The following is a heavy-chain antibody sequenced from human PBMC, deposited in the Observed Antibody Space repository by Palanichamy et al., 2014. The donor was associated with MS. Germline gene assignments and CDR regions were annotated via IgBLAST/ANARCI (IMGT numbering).Heavy chain of an antibody. J-gene: IGHJ4*02. CDR2: IKEDGSEK. CDR1: GFTFNNYW. V-gene: IGHV3-7*01. D-gene: IGHD2-8*02. CDR3: VRSNTGPY. Sequence: EVQLVESGGGLVXPGGSLRLSCAASGFTFNNYWMNWARQAPGKGLEWVANIKEDGSEKYYVDSVKGRFTISRDNTKNSLYLQMNSLRAEDTAVYYCVRSNTGPYWGQGVLVTVSP.